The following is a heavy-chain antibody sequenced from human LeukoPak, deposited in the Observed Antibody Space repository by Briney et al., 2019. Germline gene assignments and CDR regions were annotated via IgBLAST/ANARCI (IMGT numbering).Heavy chain of an antibody. V-gene: IGHV3-23*01. CDR1: GFTFSSYA. Sequence: GGSLRLSCAASGFTFSSYAMSWVRQAPGKGLEWVSAISGSGGSTYYADSVKGGFTISRDNSKNTLYLQMNSLRAEDTAVYYCAKTEASSSWYLFSHYYYYMDVWGKGTTVTISS. J-gene: IGHJ6*03. D-gene: IGHD6-13*01. CDR2: ISGSGGST. CDR3: AKTEASSSWYLFSHYYYYMDV.